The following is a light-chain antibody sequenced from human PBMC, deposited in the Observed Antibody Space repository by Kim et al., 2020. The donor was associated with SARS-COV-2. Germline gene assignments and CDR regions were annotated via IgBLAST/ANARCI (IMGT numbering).Light chain of an antibody. CDR1: SLRSYY. CDR3: NSRDSSGNNLV. Sequence: ALGQTVRMTCQGASLRSYYASWYQQKPGQAPVLVIYAKNNRPSGIPDRFSGSSSGNTASLTITGAQAEDEADYYCNSRDSSGNNLVFGGGTQLTVL. CDR2: AKN. V-gene: IGLV3-19*01. J-gene: IGLJ3*02.